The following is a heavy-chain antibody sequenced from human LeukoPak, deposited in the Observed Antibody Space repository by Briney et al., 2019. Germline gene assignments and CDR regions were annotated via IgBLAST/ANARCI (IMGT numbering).Heavy chain of an antibody. J-gene: IGHJ4*02. V-gene: IGHV4-34*01. CDR2: INHSGST. D-gene: IGHD3-16*02. CDR1: GGSFSGYY. CDR3: ARGQPNYDYVWGSYRYSVGYFDY. Sequence: SESLSLTCAVYGGSFSGYYWSWIRQPPGKGLEWIGEINHSGSTNYNPSLKSRVTISVDMSKNQFSLKLSSVTAADTAVYYCARGQPNYDYVWGSYRYSVGYFDYWGQGTLVTVSS.